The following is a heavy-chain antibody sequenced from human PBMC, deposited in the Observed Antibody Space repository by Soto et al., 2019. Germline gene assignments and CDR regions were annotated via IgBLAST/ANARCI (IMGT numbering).Heavy chain of an antibody. Sequence: QVQLVQSGAEVKKPGASVKVSCKASGYTFTSYYMHWVRQAPGQGLQWMGIITPSGGSTSYAQKFQGRVTMTRDTSTSTVYMELSSLRSEDTAVYYCARGSGPDYYYYGMDVWGQGTTVTVSS. CDR2: ITPSGGST. D-gene: IGHD2-15*01. V-gene: IGHV1-46*01. J-gene: IGHJ6*02. CDR1: GYTFTSYY. CDR3: ARGSGPDYYYYGMDV.